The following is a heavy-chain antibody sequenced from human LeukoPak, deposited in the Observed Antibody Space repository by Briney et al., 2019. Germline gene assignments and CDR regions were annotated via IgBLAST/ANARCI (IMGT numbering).Heavy chain of an antibody. J-gene: IGHJ4*02. CDR2: IRYDGSNK. CDR3: AKDGEGGSGWLDY. CDR1: GFTFSSYG. V-gene: IGHV3-30*02. D-gene: IGHD6-19*01. Sequence: PGGSLRLSCAASGFTFSSYGMHWVRQAPGRGLEWVAFIRYDGSNKYYADSVKGRFTISRDNSKNTLYLQMNSLRAEDTAVYYCAKDGEGGSGWLDYWGQGTLVTVSS.